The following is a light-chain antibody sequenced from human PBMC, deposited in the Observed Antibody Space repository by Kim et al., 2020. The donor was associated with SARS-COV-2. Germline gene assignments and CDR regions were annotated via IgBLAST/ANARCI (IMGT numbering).Light chain of an antibody. V-gene: IGKV3-20*01. CDR3: QQYGSSPTT. J-gene: IGKJ4*01. Sequence: EIVLTQSPGTLSLSPGERATLSCRASQSVSSSYLAWYQQKPGQAPRPLIYGASSRATGIPDRFSGSGSGTDFTLTISRLEPEDFAVYYCQQYGSSPTTFGGGTKLEI. CDR1: QSVSSSY. CDR2: GAS.